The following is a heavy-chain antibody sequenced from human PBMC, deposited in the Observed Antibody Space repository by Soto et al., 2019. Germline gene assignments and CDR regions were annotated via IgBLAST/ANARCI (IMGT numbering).Heavy chain of an antibody. CDR2: TSLDGSIT. V-gene: IGHV3-30*03. D-gene: IGHD2-2*01. CDR3: ARERVVPAAIPGAIYYYYYGMDV. J-gene: IGHJ6*02. Sequence: PGGSLRLSCAASGFMFSTYGLHWVRQAPGKGLKWVAATSLDGSITYYTDSVKGRFTISRDNSKNTLYLQMNSLRAEDTAVYYCARERVVPAAIPGAIYYYYYGMDVWGQGTTVTVSS. CDR1: GFMFSTYG.